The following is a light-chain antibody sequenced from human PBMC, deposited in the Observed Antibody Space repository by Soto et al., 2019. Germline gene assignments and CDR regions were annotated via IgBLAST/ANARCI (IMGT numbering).Light chain of an antibody. J-gene: IGKJ1*01. CDR1: QSLRSSY. CDR3: HQYDSWT. Sequence: EIVLTQSPGTLSLSPGKRATLSCRASQSLRSSYLAWYQQKPGQAPRLLIYGASSRATGIPDRFSCSGSGTDFTLTISRLEPEDFAVYYCHQYDSWTFGQGTKVDIK. CDR2: GAS. V-gene: IGKV3-20*01.